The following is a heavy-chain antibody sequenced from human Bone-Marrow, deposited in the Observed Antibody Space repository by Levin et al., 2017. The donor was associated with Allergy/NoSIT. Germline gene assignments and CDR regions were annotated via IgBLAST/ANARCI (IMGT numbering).Heavy chain of an antibody. CDR1: GFSFSIYE. V-gene: IGHV3-48*03. D-gene: IGHD2-8*02. CDR2: ISGSGNTI. CDR3: ARGIIGDVRVAHKEAFDI. J-gene: IGHJ3*02. Sequence: SCAASGFSFSIYEMNWVRQAPGKGLEWISYISGSGNTIYYADSVKGRFTISRDNAKNSLTLQMNSLRAEDTAVYYCARGIIGDVRVAHKEAFDIWGQGTMVSVSS.